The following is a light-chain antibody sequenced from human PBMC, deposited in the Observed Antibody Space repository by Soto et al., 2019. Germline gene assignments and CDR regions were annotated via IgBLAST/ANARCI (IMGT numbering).Light chain of an antibody. J-gene: IGKJ2*01. CDR1: QDISNY. CDR2: DAS. CDR3: QQYDNLPPYT. V-gene: IGKV1-33*01. Sequence: DLQMTQSPSSLSASVGDRVTITCQASQDISNYLNLYQQKPGKAPKLLIYDASNLETGVPSRFSGSGSGTDFTFTISSLQPEDIATYYCQQYDNLPPYTFGQGTKLEIK.